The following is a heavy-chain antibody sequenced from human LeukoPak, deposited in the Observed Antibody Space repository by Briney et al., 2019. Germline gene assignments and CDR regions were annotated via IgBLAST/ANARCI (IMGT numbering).Heavy chain of an antibody. CDR1: AFSLNAYN. CDR3: TREVPHGYSGYDSRDY. V-gene: IGHV3-21*01. CDR2: ISSSSSHT. D-gene: IGHD5-12*01. J-gene: IGHJ4*02. Sequence: GGSLRLSCAASAFSLNAYNMNWVRQAPGKGLEWVSSISSSSSHTYYIDSVKGRFSISRDNTMNSLYLQMNSLRAEDTAVYYCTREVPHGYSGYDSRDYWGQGTLVTVSS.